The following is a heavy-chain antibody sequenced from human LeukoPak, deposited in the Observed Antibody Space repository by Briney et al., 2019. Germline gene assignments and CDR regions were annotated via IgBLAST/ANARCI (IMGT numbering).Heavy chain of an antibody. CDR2: ISIDGGRT. Sequence: GGSLRLSCTASGFTFGDYAMSWVRQAPGKGPEWVSTISIDGGRTYYADSVKGRFTVSRDTSKNTLYLQMNSLRAEDTAVYYCARKGIGSSRYQNMDVWGKGTTVTVSS. V-gene: IGHV3-23*01. CDR1: GFTFGDYA. J-gene: IGHJ6*03. D-gene: IGHD6-25*01. CDR3: ARKGIGSSRYQNMDV.